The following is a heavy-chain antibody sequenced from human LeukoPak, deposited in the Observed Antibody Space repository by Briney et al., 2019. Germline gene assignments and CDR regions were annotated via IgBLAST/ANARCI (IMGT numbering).Heavy chain of an antibody. J-gene: IGHJ6*03. CDR3: ARGSGWELMYFYYYMDV. D-gene: IGHD1-26*01. Sequence: GASVKVSCKASGYTFATYGVSWVRQAPGQGLEWMGWISAYNGNTNYAQKFQGRVTMTTDTSTSTAYMEVRSLRSDDTAVYYCARGSGWELMYFYYYMDVWGKGTTVTVSS. CDR2: ISAYNGNT. V-gene: IGHV1-18*01. CDR1: GYTFATYG.